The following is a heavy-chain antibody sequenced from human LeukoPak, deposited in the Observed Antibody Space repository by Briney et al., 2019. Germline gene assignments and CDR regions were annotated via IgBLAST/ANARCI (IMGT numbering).Heavy chain of an antibody. CDR1: GGSISSSSYY. CDR2: IYYSGST. J-gene: IGHJ4*02. CDR3: ARDGIVLMTPGREGGLDY. D-gene: IGHD2-8*01. Sequence: SETLSLTCTVSGGSISSSSYYWGWIRQPPGKGLEWIGSIYYSGSTYYNPSLKSRVTISVDTSKNQFSLKLSSVTAADTAVYYCARDGIVLMTPGREGGLDYWGQGTLVTVSS. V-gene: IGHV4-39*07.